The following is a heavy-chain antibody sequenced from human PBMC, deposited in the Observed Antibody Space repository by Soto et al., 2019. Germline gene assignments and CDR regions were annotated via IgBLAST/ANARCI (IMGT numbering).Heavy chain of an antibody. Sequence: QVQLVESGGGVVQPGRSLRLSCAASGFTFSSYGMHWVRQAPGKGLEWVAVISYDGSNKYYADSVKGRFTISRDNSKNKLYMQMHSLRAEDTAVYYCAKALKSTWIQLCHHYYYYGMDVWGQGTTVTVSS. CDR2: ISYDGSNK. CDR1: GFTFSSYG. CDR3: AKALKSTWIQLCHHYYYYGMDV. J-gene: IGHJ6*02. V-gene: IGHV3-30*18. D-gene: IGHD5-18*01.